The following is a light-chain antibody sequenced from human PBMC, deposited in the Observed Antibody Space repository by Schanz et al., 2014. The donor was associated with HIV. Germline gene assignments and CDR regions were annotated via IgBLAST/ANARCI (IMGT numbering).Light chain of an antibody. CDR1: SSDFGRNKY. J-gene: IGLJ3*02. CDR2: DDT. Sequence: QSALTQPASVSGSPGQSITVSCTGASSDFGRNKYVSWYQQHPGKAPKLILYDDTLRPSEYSDRFSGSRSGNTASLTISGLQAEDEADYYCQSYDSSLSGWVFGGGTKLTV. CDR3: QSYDSSLSGWV. V-gene: IGLV2-14*03.